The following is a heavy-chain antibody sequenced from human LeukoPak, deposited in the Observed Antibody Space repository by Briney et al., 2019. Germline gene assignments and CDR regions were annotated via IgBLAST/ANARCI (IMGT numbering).Heavy chain of an antibody. CDR1: GFTFSSYS. CDR2: ISSSSSYI. CDR3: ARSPSLGGYDFDY. Sequence: GGSLRLSCAASGFTFSSYSMNWVRQAPGKGLEWVSSISSSSSYIYYADSVKGRFTISRDNAKNSLYLQMNSLRAEDTAVYYCARSPSLGGYDFDYWGQGTLVTVSS. J-gene: IGHJ4*02. D-gene: IGHD5-12*01. V-gene: IGHV3-21*01.